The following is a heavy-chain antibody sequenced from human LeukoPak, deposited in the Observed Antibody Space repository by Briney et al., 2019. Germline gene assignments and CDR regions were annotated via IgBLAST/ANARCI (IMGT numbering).Heavy chain of an antibody. V-gene: IGHV3-23*01. J-gene: IGHJ4*02. Sequence: GGSLTLSCPASGFTFSSYAMSWVRQAPWKGLEWVSAISGSGGSTYYADSVKGRFIISRDHSKSTLYLEMNSLRAEDTGVCYCAIDGLFHRRPHFDYSGQEALLTVSS. CDR2: ISGSGGST. CDR1: GFTFSSYA. CDR3: AIDGLFHRRPHFDY. D-gene: IGHD2/OR15-2a*01.